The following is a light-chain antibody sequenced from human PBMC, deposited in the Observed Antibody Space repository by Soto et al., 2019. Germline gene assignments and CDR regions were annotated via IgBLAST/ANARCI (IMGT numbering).Light chain of an antibody. Sequence: EIVLTQSPDTLSLSPGERATLFCRASQTLSINSLAWYQQKPGQAPRLLIYAASTRHTGIPDRFNGSGSGTDFALTINRLEPEDFAVYYCQHHSNWLRTFGGGTKVEIK. V-gene: IGKV3D-20*02. CDR2: AAS. CDR1: QTLSINS. J-gene: IGKJ4*01. CDR3: QHHSNWLRT.